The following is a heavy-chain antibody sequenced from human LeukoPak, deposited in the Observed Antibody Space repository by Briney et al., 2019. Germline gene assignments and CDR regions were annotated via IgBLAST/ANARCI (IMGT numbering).Heavy chain of an antibody. J-gene: IGHJ4*02. CDR3: ASDKSIGWLPTGRGNY. Sequence: PGGPLDLSWAASGFPFITYWMSWVRQAPGKGLEWVANIKQDGREKYYVDSVEGRFTISRDNAKNSMYLQMNSLRAEDTAVYYCASDKSIGWLPTGRGNYWGQGTLVTVSS. D-gene: IGHD6-19*01. CDR1: GFPFITYW. CDR2: IKQDGREK. V-gene: IGHV3-7*01.